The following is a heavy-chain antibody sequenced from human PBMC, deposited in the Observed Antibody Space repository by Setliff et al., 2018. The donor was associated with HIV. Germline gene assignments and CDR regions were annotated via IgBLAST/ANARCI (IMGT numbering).Heavy chain of an antibody. CDR2: IYYRGSS. D-gene: IGHD3-10*01. CDR3: ALCHGSGSPANWFDP. Sequence: SETLSLTCTVSGGFISSSGYYWGWIRQPPGKGLEWIGIIYYRGSSYYNPALKSRVTISVDTSKKQVSLKLSFVTAADTAVYYCALCHGSGSPANWFDPWGQGALVTVSS. CDR1: GGFISSSGYY. V-gene: IGHV4-39*07. J-gene: IGHJ5*02.